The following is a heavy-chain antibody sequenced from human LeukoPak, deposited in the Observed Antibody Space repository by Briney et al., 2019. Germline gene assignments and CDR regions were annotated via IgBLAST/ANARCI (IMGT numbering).Heavy chain of an antibody. CDR3: ARGGGDVDTAIPPYFDY. D-gene: IGHD5-18*01. CDR1: GFTFDDYG. Sequence: GRSLRLSCAASGFTFDDYGMSWVSQAPGKGLEWDSGINWNGGSTGYADSVKGRFTISRDNAKNSLYLQMNSLRAEDTALYYCARGGGDVDTAIPPYFDYWGQGTLVTVSS. V-gene: IGHV3-20*04. J-gene: IGHJ4*02. CDR2: INWNGGST.